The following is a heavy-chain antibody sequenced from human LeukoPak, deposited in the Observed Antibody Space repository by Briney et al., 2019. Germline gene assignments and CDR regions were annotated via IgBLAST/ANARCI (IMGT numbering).Heavy chain of an antibody. CDR1: GGSISSGSYY. J-gene: IGHJ5*02. Sequence: TSETLSLTCTVSGGSISSGSYYWSWIRQPAGKGLEWIGRIYTSGSTNYNPSLKSRVTISVDTSKNQFSLKLSSVTAADTAVYYCARAGYCSGGSCYSGAKWFDPWGQGTLVTVSS. V-gene: IGHV4-61*02. D-gene: IGHD2-15*01. CDR2: IYTSGST. CDR3: ARAGYCSGGSCYSGAKWFDP.